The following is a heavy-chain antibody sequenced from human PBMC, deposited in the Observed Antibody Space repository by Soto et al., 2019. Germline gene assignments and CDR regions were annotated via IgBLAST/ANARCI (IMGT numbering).Heavy chain of an antibody. V-gene: IGHV4-31*03. CDR2: IYYSGST. D-gene: IGHD2-15*01. Sequence: SLSLTCTVSVGSSSSGGYYWSWILQHPGKGLEWIGYIYYSGSTYYNPSLKSRVTISVDTSKNQFSLKLSSVTAADTAVYYCARGTCSGGSCYSFLNWFDPWGQGTLVTVSS. CDR1: VGSSSSGGYY. CDR3: ARGTCSGGSCYSFLNWFDP. J-gene: IGHJ5*02.